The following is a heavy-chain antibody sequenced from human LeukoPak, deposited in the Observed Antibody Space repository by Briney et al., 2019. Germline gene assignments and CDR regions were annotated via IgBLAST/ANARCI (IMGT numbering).Heavy chain of an antibody. CDR3: ARGPGIRSQNWFDP. CDR1: GGSLSGYY. CDR2: INHSGST. D-gene: IGHD3-10*01. Sequence: PSETLSLTCAVYGGSLSGYYWSWIRQPPGKGLEWIGEINHSGSTNYNPSLKSRVTISVDTSKNQFSLKLSSVTAADTAVYYCARGPGIRSQNWFDPWGQGTLVTVSS. J-gene: IGHJ5*02. V-gene: IGHV4-34*01.